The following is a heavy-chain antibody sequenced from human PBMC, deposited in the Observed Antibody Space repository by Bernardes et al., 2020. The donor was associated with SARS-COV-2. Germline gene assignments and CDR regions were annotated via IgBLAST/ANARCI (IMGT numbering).Heavy chain of an antibody. D-gene: IGHD5-18*01. CDR2: IYHSGST. CDR3: ARDRIQLWRSSRAFDI. Sequence: LSLTCSVSGGSISSSNWWSWVRQPPGKGLEWIGEIYHSGSTNYNPSLKSRVTISVDKSKNQFSLKLSSVTAADTAVYYCARDRIQLWRSSRAFDIWGQGTMVTVSS. J-gene: IGHJ3*02. V-gene: IGHV4-4*02. CDR1: GGSISSSNW.